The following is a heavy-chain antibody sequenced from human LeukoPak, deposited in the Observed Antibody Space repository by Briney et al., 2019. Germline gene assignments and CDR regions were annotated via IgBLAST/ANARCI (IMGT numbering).Heavy chain of an antibody. CDR2: IYSGGST. V-gene: IGHV3-53*01. Sequence: GGSLRLSCAASGLSVSSNYMSWVRQAPGKRLEWVSVIYSGGSTYYADSVKGRFTISRDNSKNTLYLQMNNLRAEDTAVYYCARVAFRSSSYIRGIDYWGQGTLVTVSS. J-gene: IGHJ4*02. CDR3: ARVAFRSSSYIRGIDY. D-gene: IGHD6-6*01. CDR1: GLSVSSNY.